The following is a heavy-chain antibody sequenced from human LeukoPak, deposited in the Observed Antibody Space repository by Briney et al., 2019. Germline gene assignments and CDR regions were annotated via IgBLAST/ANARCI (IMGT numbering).Heavy chain of an antibody. CDR1: GSSFTSYW. V-gene: IGHV5-51*01. CDR2: IYAGYSDT. CDR3: ARLGSGYYYDSPSGDY. D-gene: IGHD3-22*01. Sequence: GGSLEISGKGSGSSFTSYWRGGGRQLPGKGREGMGMIYAGYSDTRYSPSFQGQVTISADKSISTAYLQWSSLKASDTAMYYCARLGSGYYYDSPSGDYWGQGTLVTVSS. J-gene: IGHJ4*02.